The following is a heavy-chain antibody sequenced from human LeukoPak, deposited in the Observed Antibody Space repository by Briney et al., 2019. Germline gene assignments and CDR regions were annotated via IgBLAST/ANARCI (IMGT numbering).Heavy chain of an antibody. V-gene: IGHV3-30*02. CDR2: IRYDGSNK. J-gene: IGHJ6*03. Sequence: PGGSLRLSCAASGFTFSTYGMHWVRQAPGKGLEWVAFIRYDGSNKYYADSVKGRFTISRDNSKNTLYLQMNSLRAEDTAVYYCARAVREWLLYYYYYMDVWGKGTTVTVSS. CDR3: ARAVREWLLYYYYYMDV. CDR1: GFTFSTYG. D-gene: IGHD3-3*01.